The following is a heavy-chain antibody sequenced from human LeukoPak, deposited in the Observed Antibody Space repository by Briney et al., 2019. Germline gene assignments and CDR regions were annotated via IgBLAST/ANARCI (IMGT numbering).Heavy chain of an antibody. Sequence: ASVKVSCKASGYTFTGYYMHWVRQAPGQGLEWMGWLNPNSGGTNYAQKFQGRVTMTRDTSISTAYMELSRLRSDDTAVYYCARGWSGSYYSHYYYYMDVWVKGTTVTVSS. V-gene: IGHV1-2*02. CDR1: GYTFTGYY. CDR2: LNPNSGGT. D-gene: IGHD1-26*01. J-gene: IGHJ6*03. CDR3: ARGWSGSYYSHYYYYMDV.